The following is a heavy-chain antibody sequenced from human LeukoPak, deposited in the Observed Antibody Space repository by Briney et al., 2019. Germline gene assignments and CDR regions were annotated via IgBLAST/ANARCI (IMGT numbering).Heavy chain of an antibody. V-gene: IGHV3-23*01. J-gene: IGHJ4*02. Sequence: GGSLRLSCAASGFTFSNYVMIWVRQAPGKGLEWVSGITASGDSTYYGDSVKGRFTISRDNSENTLFLRMNSLRAEDTAVYYCAKATGYLLWGQGTLVIVSS. D-gene: IGHD1-14*01. CDR2: ITASGDST. CDR3: AKATGYLL. CDR1: GFTFSNYV.